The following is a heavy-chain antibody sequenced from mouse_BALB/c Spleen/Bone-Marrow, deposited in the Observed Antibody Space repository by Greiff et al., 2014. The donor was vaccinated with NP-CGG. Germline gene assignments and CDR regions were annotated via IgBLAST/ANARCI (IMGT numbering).Heavy chain of an antibody. CDR2: IHPNSGNT. Sequence: VKLQESGSVLVRPGASVKLSCKASGYTFTSSWMHWAKQRPGQGLEWIGEIHPNSGNTNYNEKFKGKATLTVDTSSSTAYVDLSSLTSEDSAVYYCAKYYGSSSYWGQGTTLTVSS. J-gene: IGHJ2*01. V-gene: IGHV1S130*01. CDR1: GYTFTSSW. D-gene: IGHD1-1*01. CDR3: AKYYGSSSY.